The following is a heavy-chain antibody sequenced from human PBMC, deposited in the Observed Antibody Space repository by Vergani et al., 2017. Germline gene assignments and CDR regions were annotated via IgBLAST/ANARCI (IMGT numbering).Heavy chain of an antibody. V-gene: IGHV1-46*01. CDR1: GYTFTSYY. Sequence: QVQLVQSGAEVKKPGASVKVSCKASGYTFTSYYMHWVRQAPVQGLEWMGIINPSGGSTSYAQKFQGRFTMTRDTSTSTVYMELSSLRSEDTAVYYCARVKIVVRDGMDVWGQGTTVTGSS. J-gene: IGHJ6*02. CDR3: ARVKIVVRDGMDV. CDR2: INPSGGST. D-gene: IGHD3-22*01.